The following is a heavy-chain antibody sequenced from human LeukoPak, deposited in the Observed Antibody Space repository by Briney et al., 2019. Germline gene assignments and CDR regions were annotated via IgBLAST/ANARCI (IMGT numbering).Heavy chain of an antibody. Sequence: PGGSLGLSCAASGFTFSSYAMSWVRQAPGKGLEWVSAISGSGGSTYYADSVKGRFTISRDNSKNTLYLQMNSLRAEDTAVYYCAKDMEQWLANCFDYWGQGTLVTVSS. D-gene: IGHD6-19*01. V-gene: IGHV3-23*01. J-gene: IGHJ4*02. CDR3: AKDMEQWLANCFDY. CDR2: ISGSGGST. CDR1: GFTFSSYA.